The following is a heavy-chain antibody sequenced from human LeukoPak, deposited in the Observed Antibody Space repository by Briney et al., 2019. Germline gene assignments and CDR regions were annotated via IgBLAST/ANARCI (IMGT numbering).Heavy chain of an antibody. CDR3: ARAGGSGYYGFDY. D-gene: IGHD3-22*01. CDR2: IYYSGST. V-gene: IGHV4-59*08. CDR1: GGSISSYY. J-gene: IGHJ4*02. Sequence: SETLSLTCTVSGGSISSYYWSWIRQPPGKGLEWIGYIYYSGSTNYNPSLKSRVTISVDTSKNQFSLKLSSVTAADTAVYYCARAGGSGYYGFDYWGQGTLVTVSS.